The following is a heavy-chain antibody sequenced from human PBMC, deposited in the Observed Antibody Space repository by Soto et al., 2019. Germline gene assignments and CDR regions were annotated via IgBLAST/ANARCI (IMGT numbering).Heavy chain of an antibody. CDR3: ASGIQLWLRRINNGDSG. CDR1: GGTFSTYA. Sequence: QVQLVQSGAEVKKPESSVKVSCKAPGGTFSTYAISWVRQAPGQGLEWMGGIIPMFGTANYAQRFQDRVTSTADETTNTVCMELSSLRSEDTAVYFCASGIQLWLRRINNGDSGWGQGPRVTVSS. D-gene: IGHD5-18*01. V-gene: IGHV1-69*12. J-gene: IGHJ4*02. CDR2: IIPMFGTA.